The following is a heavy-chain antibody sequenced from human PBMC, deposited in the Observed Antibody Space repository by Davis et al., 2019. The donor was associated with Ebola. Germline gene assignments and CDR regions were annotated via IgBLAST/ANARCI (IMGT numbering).Heavy chain of an antibody. CDR3: ARLGGYGSGSYSDV. V-gene: IGHV4-39*01. Sequence: PSETLSLTCTVSGGSISSSSYYWGWIRQPPGKGLEWIGSIYYSGSTYYNPSLKSRVTISVDTSKNQFSLKLSSVTAADTAVYYCARLGGYGSGSYSDVWGQGTTVTVSS. D-gene: IGHD3-10*01. CDR2: IYYSGST. J-gene: IGHJ6*02. CDR1: GGSISSSSYY.